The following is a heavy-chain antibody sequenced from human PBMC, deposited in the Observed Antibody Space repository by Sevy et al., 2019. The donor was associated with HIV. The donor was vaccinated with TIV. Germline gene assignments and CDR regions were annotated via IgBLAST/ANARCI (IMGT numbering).Heavy chain of an antibody. CDR2: ISWNSGSI. CDR3: AKDIIEGYYDSSGYTPYYYGMDV. Sequence: GGSLRLSCAASGFTFDDYAMHRVRQALGKGLEWVSGISWNSGSIGYADSVKGRFTISRDNAKNSLYLQMNTLRAEDTALYYCAKDIIEGYYDSSGYTPYYYGMDVWGQGTTVTVSS. CDR1: GFTFDDYA. D-gene: IGHD3-22*01. J-gene: IGHJ6*02. V-gene: IGHV3-9*01.